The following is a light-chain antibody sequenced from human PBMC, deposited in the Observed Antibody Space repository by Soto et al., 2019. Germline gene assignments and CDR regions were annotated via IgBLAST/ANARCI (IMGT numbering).Light chain of an antibody. CDR1: QTISTY. CDR3: QQYNNWPLT. CDR2: DAS. Sequence: IHMTQSPSSLCXXXGXXXTXXXRASQTISTYLNWYQQKPGKAPRLLIYDASSLLSGVPSRFSCSGSGTDFTLAISSLQSEDFAVYYCQQYNNWPLTFGGGTKVDIK. J-gene: IGKJ4*01. V-gene: IGKV1-39*01.